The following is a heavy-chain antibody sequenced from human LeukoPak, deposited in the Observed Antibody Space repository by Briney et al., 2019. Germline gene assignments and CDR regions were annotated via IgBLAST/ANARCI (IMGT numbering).Heavy chain of an antibody. CDR1: GGSVSSNSV. V-gene: IGHV6-1*01. J-gene: IGHJ5*02. Sequence: SQTLSLTCAISGGSVSSNSVRTGSGSPHREALSGWAGHNDYAVSVRGRITVNPDTSKNQFSLHLNSVTPEDTAVYYCARRLTQYDCFDPWGQGILVTVSS. D-gene: IGHD2-2*01. CDR2: HN. CDR3: ARRLTQYDCFDP.